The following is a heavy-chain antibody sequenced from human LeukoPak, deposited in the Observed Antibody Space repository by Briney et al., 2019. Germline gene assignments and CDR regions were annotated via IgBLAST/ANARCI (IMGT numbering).Heavy chain of an antibody. CDR1: GYTFTSYA. V-gene: IGHV7-4-1*02. D-gene: IGHD6-6*01. Sequence: ASVKVSCKASGYTFTSYAMNWVRQAPGQGLEGMGWINTNTGNPTYAQGFTGRFVFSLDTSVSTAYLQISSLKAEDTAVYYCARGPRGTRPVYYYMDVWGKGTTATVSS. CDR2: INTNTGNP. CDR3: ARGPRGTRPVYYYMDV. J-gene: IGHJ6*03.